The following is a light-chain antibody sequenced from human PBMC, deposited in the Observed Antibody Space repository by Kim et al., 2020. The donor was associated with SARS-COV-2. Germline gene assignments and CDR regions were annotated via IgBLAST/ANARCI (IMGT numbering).Light chain of an antibody. CDR1: NGDVCCSNF. J-gene: IGLJ1*01. Sequence: GHTISTSCSETNGDVCCSNFVSWYQQHPGKVPKLILYDVINRPSGISPRFSGSKSGNTASLTISGLQADDEADYYCSSYTSSNTLVFGTGTKVTVL. V-gene: IGLV2-14*03. CDR2: DVI. CDR3: SSYTSSNTLV.